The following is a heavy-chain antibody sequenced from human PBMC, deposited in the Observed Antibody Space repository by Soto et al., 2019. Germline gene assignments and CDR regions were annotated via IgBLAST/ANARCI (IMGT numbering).Heavy chain of an antibody. CDR2: IYHSGST. CDR3: ARQAGSGILDFDY. CDR1: GGSISSSNW. J-gene: IGHJ4*02. Sequence: QVQLQESGPGLVKPSGTLSLTCAVSGGSISSSNWWSWVRQPPGKGLEWIGEIYHSGSTNYNPSLMSRVTISVDKSKNQFSLKLSSVTAADTAVYYCARQAGSGILDFDYWGQGTLVTVSS. D-gene: IGHD3-10*01. V-gene: IGHV4-4*02.